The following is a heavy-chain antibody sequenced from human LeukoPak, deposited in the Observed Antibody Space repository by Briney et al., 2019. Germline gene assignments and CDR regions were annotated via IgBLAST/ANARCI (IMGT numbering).Heavy chain of an antibody. J-gene: IGHJ4*02. Sequence: ASVKVSCKASGGTFSSYAISWVRQAPGQGLEWMGWINTNTGNPTYAQGFTGRFVFSLDTSVSTAYLQISSLKAEDTAVYYCARDGHYDSSGYYESLFDYWGQGTLVTVSS. D-gene: IGHD3-22*01. CDR2: INTNTGNP. CDR3: ARDGHYDSSGYYESLFDY. V-gene: IGHV7-4-1*02. CDR1: GGTFSSYA.